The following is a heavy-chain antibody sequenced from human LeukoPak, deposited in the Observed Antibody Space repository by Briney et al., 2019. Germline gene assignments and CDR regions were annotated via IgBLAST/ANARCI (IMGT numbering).Heavy chain of an antibody. D-gene: IGHD3-16*01. V-gene: IGHV3-21*01. J-gene: IGHJ4*02. Sequence: GGSLRLSCAASGFTFSSYAMNWVRQAPGKGLEWVSSISSSSSYIYYADSVKGRFTISRDNAKNSLYLQMNSLRAEDTAVFYCARGGGEVDYWGQGTLVTVSS. CDR2: ISSSSSYI. CDR1: GFTFSSYA. CDR3: ARGGGEVDY.